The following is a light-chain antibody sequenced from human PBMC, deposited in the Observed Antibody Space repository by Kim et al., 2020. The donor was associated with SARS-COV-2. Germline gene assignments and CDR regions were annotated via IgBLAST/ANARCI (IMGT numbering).Light chain of an antibody. V-gene: IGLV3-21*04. Sequence: APAQRARISCGGNNIEMKNVYGYRHQPGQAPVLVMYYDSDRHSGSPERYSGSNSRNTATLTISSVEAGDEDDYYCQGWDSSSSTPVFGGGTQLTVL. CDR2: YDS. J-gene: IGLJ2*01. CDR3: QGWDSSSSTPV. CDR1: NIEMKN.